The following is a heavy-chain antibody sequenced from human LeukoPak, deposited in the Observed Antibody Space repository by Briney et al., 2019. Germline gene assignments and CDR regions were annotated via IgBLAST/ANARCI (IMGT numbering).Heavy chain of an antibody. J-gene: IGHJ4*02. V-gene: IGHV3-9*01. Sequence: PGGSLRLSCAASGFTFDNYAMHWVRKPQGKGMEWLSIISWNSGYIGYADSVKGRFTISRDNAKKSLDLQMNSLRAEDTAFYYCAKVRGTYSSGYFFDYWGQGTLVTVSS. CDR3: AKVRGTYSSGYFFDY. CDR1: GFTFDNYA. D-gene: IGHD6-19*01. CDR2: ISWNSGYI.